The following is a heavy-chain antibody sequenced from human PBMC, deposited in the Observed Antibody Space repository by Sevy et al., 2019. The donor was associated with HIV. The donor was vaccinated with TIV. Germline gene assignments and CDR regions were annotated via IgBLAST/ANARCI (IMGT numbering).Heavy chain of an antibody. CDR2: IKQDGSEK. V-gene: IGHV3-7*03. D-gene: IGHD5-18*01. Sequence: GGSLRLSCAASGFTFSSYWMSWVRQAPGKGLEWVANIKQDGSEKYYVDSVKGRFTISRENAKNSLYLQMNSLRAEDTAVYDGARGGYSYGYVGYYYYGMDFWGQGTTVTVSS. CDR3: ARGGYSYGYVGYYYYGMDF. J-gene: IGHJ6*02. CDR1: GFTFSSYW.